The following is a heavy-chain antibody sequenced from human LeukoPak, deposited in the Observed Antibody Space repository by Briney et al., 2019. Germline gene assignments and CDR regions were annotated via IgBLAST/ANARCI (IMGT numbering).Heavy chain of an antibody. Sequence: ASVKVSCKASGGTFSSYAISWVRQAPGQGLEWMGWINPNSGGTNYAQKFQGRVTMTRDTSISTAYMELSRLRSDDTAVYYCARDHYDYVWGSYRFDYWGQGTLVTVSS. V-gene: IGHV1-2*02. J-gene: IGHJ4*02. CDR1: GGTFSSYA. CDR3: ARDHYDYVWGSYRFDY. CDR2: INPNSGGT. D-gene: IGHD3-16*02.